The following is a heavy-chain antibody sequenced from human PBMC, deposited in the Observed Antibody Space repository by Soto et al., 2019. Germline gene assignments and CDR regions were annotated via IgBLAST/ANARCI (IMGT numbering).Heavy chain of an antibody. CDR2: IIPILGIA. Sequence: QVQLVQSGAEVKKPGSSVKVSCKASGGTFSSYTISWVRQAPGQGLEWMGRIIPILGIANYAQKFQGRVTITADKSTSTAYMELSSLRSEDTAVYYCARAAGVGATRPQFDYWGQGTLVTVSS. J-gene: IGHJ4*02. CDR3: ARAAGVGATRPQFDY. CDR1: GGTFSSYT. D-gene: IGHD1-26*01. V-gene: IGHV1-69*02.